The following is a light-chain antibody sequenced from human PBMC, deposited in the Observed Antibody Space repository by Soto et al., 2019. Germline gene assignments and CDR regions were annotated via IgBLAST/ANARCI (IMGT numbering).Light chain of an antibody. J-gene: IGKJ2*01. CDR3: QQYNNWPPRYT. Sequence: IMMTQSPATLSVSPGERATLSCRASQSVSRSLAWYQQKPGQAPGLLVYGASTRATGIPARFSGSGSGTEFTLTISSLQSEDFAVYYCQQYNNWPPRYTFGQGTKLEIK. CDR2: GAS. CDR1: QSVSRS. V-gene: IGKV3-15*01.